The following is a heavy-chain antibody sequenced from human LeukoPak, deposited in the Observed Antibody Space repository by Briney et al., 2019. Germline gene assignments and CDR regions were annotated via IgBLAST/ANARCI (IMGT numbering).Heavy chain of an antibody. J-gene: IGHJ4*02. V-gene: IGHV1-69-2*01. CDR2: VDPEDGET. CDR1: GYPFTDHY. D-gene: IGHD3-10*01. CDR3: ATVPSGH. Sequence: ASVEVSCKASGYPFTDHYMHWVQQAPGKGLEWMGRVDPEDGETSYAEKFQGRVTITADTSSDTAYMKLSSLRSEDTAVYFCATVPSGHWGQGTLLTVSS.